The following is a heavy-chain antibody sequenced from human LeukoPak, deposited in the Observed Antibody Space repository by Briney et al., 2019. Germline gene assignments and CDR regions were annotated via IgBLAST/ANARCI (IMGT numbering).Heavy chain of an antibody. D-gene: IGHD3-22*01. J-gene: IGHJ5*02. V-gene: IGHV4-31*03. CDR3: ARAYYYDSSGYSGASNWLHP. CDR2: IYYSGTT. CDR1: GDSVSSAAYY. Sequence: PSETLSLTCTVSGDSVSSAAYYWSWIRQHPGKGLEWIGHIYYSGTTYFNPSLKGRVTISVDTSKNQFSLKLTSVTAADTAVYYCARAYYYDSSGYSGASNWLHPWGQGTLVTVSS.